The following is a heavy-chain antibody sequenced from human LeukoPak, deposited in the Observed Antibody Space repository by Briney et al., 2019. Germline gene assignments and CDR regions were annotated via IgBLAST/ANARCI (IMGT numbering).Heavy chain of an antibody. D-gene: IGHD3-10*02. J-gene: IGHJ6*04. Sequence: GGSLRLSCAASGFTFSSYEMNWVRQAPGKGLEWVSYISSSGSTIYYADSVKGRFTISRDNAKNSLYLQMNSLRAEDTAVYYCAEPGITMIGGVWGRGTTVTISS. CDR1: GFTFSSYE. CDR2: ISSSGSTI. V-gene: IGHV3-48*03. CDR3: AEPGITMIGGV.